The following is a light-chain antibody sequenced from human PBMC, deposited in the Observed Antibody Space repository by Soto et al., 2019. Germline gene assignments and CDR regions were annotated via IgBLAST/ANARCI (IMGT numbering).Light chain of an antibody. Sequence: DIQMTQSPSSLSASVGDRVTITCRASQSISIYLNWYQQKPGKAPKLLIYAASSLQSVVPSRFSGSGSGTDFTLTISSLQPEDFATYYCQQSYSTPHTFGPGTKVDIK. CDR1: QSISIY. CDR3: QQSYSTPHT. V-gene: IGKV1-39*01. CDR2: AAS. J-gene: IGKJ3*01.